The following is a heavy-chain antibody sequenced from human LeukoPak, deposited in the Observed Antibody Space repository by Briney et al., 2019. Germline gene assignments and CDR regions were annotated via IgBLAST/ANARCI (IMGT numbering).Heavy chain of an antibody. Sequence: GSSVKVSCKASGGTFSSYAISWVRQAPGQGLEWMGGIIPMIGTANYAQKFQGRVTITADESTSTGYMELSSLRSEDTAIYYCARGRTGSSGYLFDYWGQGTTVTISS. CDR2: IIPMIGTA. CDR3: ARGRTGSSGYLFDY. V-gene: IGHV1-69*01. J-gene: IGHJ4*03. CDR1: GGTFSSYA. D-gene: IGHD3-22*01.